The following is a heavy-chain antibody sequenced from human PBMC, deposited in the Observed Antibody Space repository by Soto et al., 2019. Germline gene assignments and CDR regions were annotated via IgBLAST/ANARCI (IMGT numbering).Heavy chain of an antibody. CDR3: ARRWGAAFDY. CDR2: IYYSGST. V-gene: IGHV4-59*08. CDR1: GGSISSYY. J-gene: IGHJ4*02. Sequence: QVQLQESGPGLVKPSETLSLTCTVSGGSISSYYWSWIRQPPGKGLEWLGYIYYSGSTNYNPSLTSRVTISVDTSNNQFSLKLCSVTAADTAVYYCARRWGAAFDYWGQGTLVTVSS. D-gene: IGHD1-26*01.